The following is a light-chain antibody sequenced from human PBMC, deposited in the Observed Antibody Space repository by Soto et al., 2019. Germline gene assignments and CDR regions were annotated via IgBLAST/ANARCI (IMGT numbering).Light chain of an antibody. CDR1: QSISDY. CDR2: GAS. Sequence: DIQMTQSPSSLSASVGDRVVITCRASQSISDYLNWYQQKPGEALKLLIYGASNLQSGLPSRFSGSLSGSDFTLTISGLQPEYFGVYFCQQSYSLPLTVGPGTKVDV. V-gene: IGKV1-39*01. J-gene: IGKJ3*01. CDR3: QQSYSLPLT.